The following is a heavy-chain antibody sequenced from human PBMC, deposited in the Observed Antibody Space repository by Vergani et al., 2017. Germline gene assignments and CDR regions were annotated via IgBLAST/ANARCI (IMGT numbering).Heavy chain of an antibody. CDR3: ARGDYGILTGYRY. Sequence: QVQVVQSGAEVKKSGASVKVSCKTSAYTFSNYYMHWVRQAPGQGLEWMGIINPSGGHTNYAQKFQGRVIMTRDTSTRPVYMELSSLRSEDTAIYYCARGDYGILTGYRYWGEGPLVTVSA. V-gene: IGHV1-46*03. CDR2: INPSGGHT. J-gene: IGHJ4*02. CDR1: AYTFSNYY. D-gene: IGHD3-9*01.